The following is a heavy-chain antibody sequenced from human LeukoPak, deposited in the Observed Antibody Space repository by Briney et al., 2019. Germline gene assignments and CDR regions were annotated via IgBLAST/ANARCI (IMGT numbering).Heavy chain of an antibody. D-gene: IGHD3-22*01. CDR3: ARVRAAGDSNYNYFGMDV. Sequence: GGSLRLSCAASGFTFSSYWMSWVRQAPGKGLEWVANIKEDGSEKYYVDSVEGRFTISRDNAKNSLYLQMNSLRAEDTAVFYCARVRAAGDSNYNYFGMDVWGQGTTVTVSS. J-gene: IGHJ6*02. CDR2: IKEDGSEK. V-gene: IGHV3-7*04. CDR1: GFTFSSYW.